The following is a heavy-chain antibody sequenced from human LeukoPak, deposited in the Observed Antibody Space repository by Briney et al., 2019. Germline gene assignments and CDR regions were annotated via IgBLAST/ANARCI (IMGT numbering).Heavy chain of an antibody. CDR2: IWYDGSNK. CDR1: GFTFSSYG. J-gene: IGHJ4*02. CDR3: ARAPLPYSSSDLDY. D-gene: IGHD6-6*01. Sequence: RAGGSLRLSCAASGFTFSSYGMHWVRQAPGKGLEWVAVIWYDGSNKYYADSVKGRSTISRDNSKNTLYLQMNSLRAEDTAVYYCARAPLPYSSSDLDYWGQGTLVTVSS. V-gene: IGHV3-33*01.